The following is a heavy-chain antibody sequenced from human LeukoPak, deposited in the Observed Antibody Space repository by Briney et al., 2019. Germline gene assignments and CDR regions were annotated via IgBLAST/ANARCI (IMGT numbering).Heavy chain of an antibody. J-gene: IGHJ4*02. CDR1: GYTFTSYD. Sequence: GASVKVSCKASGYTFTSYDINWVRQATGQGLEWMGWMNPNSGNTGYAQKFRGRVTMTRNTSISTAYMELSSLRSEDTAVYYCARARVGDSSGYYPYYFDYWGQGTLVTVSS. CDR2: MNPNSGNT. V-gene: IGHV1-8*01. D-gene: IGHD3-22*01. CDR3: ARARVGDSSGYYPYYFDY.